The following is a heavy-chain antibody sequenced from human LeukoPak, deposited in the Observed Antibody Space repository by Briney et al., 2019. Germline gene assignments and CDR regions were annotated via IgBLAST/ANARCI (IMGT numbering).Heavy chain of an antibody. CDR1: GFTFSDHY. J-gene: IGHJ1*01. Sequence: GGSLRLSCAASGFTFSDHYMDWVRQAPGKGLEWVGRTRNKANSYTTEYAASVKGRFTISRDDSKNSLYLQMNSLKTEDTAVYYCAREGSSWSEYFQHWGQGTLVTVSS. CDR2: TRNKANSYTT. D-gene: IGHD6-13*01. CDR3: AREGSSWSEYFQH. V-gene: IGHV3-72*01.